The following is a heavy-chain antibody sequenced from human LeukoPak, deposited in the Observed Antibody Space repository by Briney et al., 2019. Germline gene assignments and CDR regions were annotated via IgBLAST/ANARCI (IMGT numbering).Heavy chain of an antibody. CDR1: GFTVNSKNY. CDR2: IDTGGTT. CDR3: ARDRYCSSTSCLYYGMDV. D-gene: IGHD2-2*01. J-gene: IGHJ6*02. Sequence: QSGGSLRLSCAASGFTVNSKNYMSWVRQAPGKGLEWVSVIDTGGTTFYADSVKGRFTISRDNSKNTLYLQMNSLRAEDTAVYYCARDRYCSSTSCLYYGMDVWGQGTTVTVSS. V-gene: IGHV3-66*01.